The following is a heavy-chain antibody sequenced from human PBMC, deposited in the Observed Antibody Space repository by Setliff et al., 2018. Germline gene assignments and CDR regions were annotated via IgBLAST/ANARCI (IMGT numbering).Heavy chain of an antibody. D-gene: IGHD3-3*01. J-gene: IGHJ3*02. Sequence: LRLSCAASGFTFSSYSMNWVRQAPGKGLEWVSYISSSSSTIYYADSVKGRFTISRDNAKNSLYLQINSLRAEDTAVYYCARDYTYYDFWSGPSSDAFDIWGQGTMVTVSS. CDR2: ISSSSSTI. CDR3: ARDYTYYDFWSGPSSDAFDI. V-gene: IGHV3-48*01. CDR1: GFTFSSYS.